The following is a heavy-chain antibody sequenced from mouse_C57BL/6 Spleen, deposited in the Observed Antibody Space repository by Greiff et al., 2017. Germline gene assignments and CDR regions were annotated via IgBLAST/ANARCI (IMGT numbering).Heavy chain of an antibody. Sequence: QVQLKQPGAELVKPGASVKLSCKASGYTFTSYWMHWVKQRPGRGLEWIGRIDPNSGGTKYNEKFKSKATLTVDKPSSTAYMQLSSLTSEDSAVYYCARSDGIYYDYDGYAMDYWGQGTSVTVSS. J-gene: IGHJ4*01. CDR3: ARSDGIYYDYDGYAMDY. CDR1: GYTFTSYW. V-gene: IGHV1-72*01. D-gene: IGHD2-4*01. CDR2: IDPNSGGT.